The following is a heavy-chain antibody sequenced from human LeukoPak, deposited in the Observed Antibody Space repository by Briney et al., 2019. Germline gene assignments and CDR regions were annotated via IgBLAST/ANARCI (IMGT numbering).Heavy chain of an antibody. V-gene: IGHV1-18*01. CDR1: GYTFTSYG. CDR3: ARASGRYGDGVSYGMDV. Sequence: ASVKVSCKASGYTFTSYGISWVRQAPGQGLEWMGWISAYNGNTNYAQKLQGRVTMTTDTSTSTAYMELRSLRSDDTAVYYCARASGRYGDGVSYGMDVWGQGTTVTVSS. J-gene: IGHJ6*02. CDR2: ISAYNGNT. D-gene: IGHD4-17*01.